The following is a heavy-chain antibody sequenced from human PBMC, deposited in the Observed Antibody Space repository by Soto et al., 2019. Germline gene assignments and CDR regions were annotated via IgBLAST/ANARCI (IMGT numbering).Heavy chain of an antibody. CDR1: GYSFTSYW. J-gene: IGHJ6*02. Sequence: GESLKISCKGSGYSFTSYWIGWVRQMPGKGLEWMGIIYPGDSDTRYSPSFQGQVTISADKSISTAYLQWSSLKASDTAMYYCASSYSYSSSSPCYYGMDVWGQGTTVTVSS. V-gene: IGHV5-51*01. CDR2: IYPGDSDT. CDR3: ASSYSYSSSSPCYYGMDV. D-gene: IGHD6-13*01.